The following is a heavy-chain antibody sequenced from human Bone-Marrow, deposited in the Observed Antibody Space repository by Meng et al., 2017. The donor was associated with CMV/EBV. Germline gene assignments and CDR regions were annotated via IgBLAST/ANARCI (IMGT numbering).Heavy chain of an antibody. CDR1: GFTFSSYE. J-gene: IGHJ6*02. Sequence: GESLKISCAASGFTFSSYEMNWVRQAPGKGLEWVSYISSSGSTIYYADSVKGRFTISRDNAKNSLYLQMNSLRAVDTAVYYCASFNDILTGYGNGMDVWGQGTTVTVSS. D-gene: IGHD3-9*01. CDR3: ASFNDILTGYGNGMDV. CDR2: ISSSGSTI. V-gene: IGHV3-48*03.